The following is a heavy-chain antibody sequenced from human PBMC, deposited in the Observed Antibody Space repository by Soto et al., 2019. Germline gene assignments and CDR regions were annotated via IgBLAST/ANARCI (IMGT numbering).Heavy chain of an antibody. V-gene: IGHV1-18*01. CDR1: GYTFTSYG. CDR3: ARVRPYYYDSSGYYYGSSY. Sequence: EASVKVSCKASGYTFTSYGISWVRQAPGQGLEWMGWISAYNGNTNYAQKLQGRVTMTTDTSTSTAYMELRSLRSDATAVYYCARVRPYYYDSSGYYYGSSYWGQGTLVTVSS. D-gene: IGHD3-22*01. CDR2: ISAYNGNT. J-gene: IGHJ4*02.